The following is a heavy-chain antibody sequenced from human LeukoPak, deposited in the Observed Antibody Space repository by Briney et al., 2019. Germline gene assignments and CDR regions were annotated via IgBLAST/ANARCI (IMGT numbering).Heavy chain of an antibody. Sequence: SETLSLTCTVSGGSISSHYWSWIRQPPGKGLEWIGYIYYSGSTNYNPSLKSRVTISVDTSKSQFSLKLSSVTAADTAVYYCARVGAAAAPYYYYYYMDVWGKGTTVTVSS. CDR2: IYYSGST. D-gene: IGHD6-13*01. CDR1: GGSISSHY. J-gene: IGHJ6*03. V-gene: IGHV4-59*11. CDR3: ARVGAAAAPYYYYYYMDV.